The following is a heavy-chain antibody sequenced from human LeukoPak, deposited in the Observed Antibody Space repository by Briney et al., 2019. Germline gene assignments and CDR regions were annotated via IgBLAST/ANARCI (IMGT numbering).Heavy chain of an antibody. CDR3: AGEAVGYCSGGSCRVDAFDI. CDR2: ISAYNGNT. CDR1: GYTFTSYG. Sequence: ASVKVSCKASGYTFTSYGISWVRQAPGQGLEWMGWISAYNGNTNYAQKLQGRVTMTTDTSTSTAYMELRSLRSDDTAVYYCAGEAVGYCSGGSCRVDAFDIWGQGTMVTVSS. J-gene: IGHJ3*02. D-gene: IGHD2-15*01. V-gene: IGHV1-18*04.